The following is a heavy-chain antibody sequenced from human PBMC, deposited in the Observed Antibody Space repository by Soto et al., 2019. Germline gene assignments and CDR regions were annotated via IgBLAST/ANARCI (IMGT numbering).Heavy chain of an antibody. CDR1: GFTFSSYS. CDR3: ARDSSGVWNRDRAIDY. D-gene: IGHD1-1*01. CDR2: ISSSSSTI. V-gene: IGHV3-48*01. Sequence: GGSLRLSCAASGFTFSSYSMNWVRQAPGKGLEWVSYISSSSSTIYYADSVKGRFTISRDNAKNSLYLQMNSLRAEDTAVYYCARDSSGVWNRDRAIDYWGQGTLVTVSS. J-gene: IGHJ4*02.